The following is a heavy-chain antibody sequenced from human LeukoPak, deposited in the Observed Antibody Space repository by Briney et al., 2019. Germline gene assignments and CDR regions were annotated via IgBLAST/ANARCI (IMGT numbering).Heavy chain of an antibody. D-gene: IGHD3-3*01. CDR1: GGSFSGYY. Sequence: SETLSLTCAVYGGSFSGYYWSWIRQPPGRGLEWIGEINHSGSTNYNPSLKSRVTISVDTSKNQFSLKLSSVTAADTAVYYCARGFDIWSGYYSARHNWFDPWGQGTLVTVSS. CDR2: INHSGST. J-gene: IGHJ5*02. V-gene: IGHV4-34*01. CDR3: ARGFDIWSGYYSARHNWFDP.